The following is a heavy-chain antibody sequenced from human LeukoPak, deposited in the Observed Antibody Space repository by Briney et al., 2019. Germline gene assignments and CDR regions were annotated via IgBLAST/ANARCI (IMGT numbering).Heavy chain of an antibody. Sequence: EASVKVSCKASGYSFNSYGISWVRQAPGQGLEWMGWISIYNGNTNYAQKLQGRVTMTTDTSTSTAYMELRSLRSDDTAVYYCARPRNRGAVRPGYYFDYWGQGTLVTVSS. CDR1: GYSFNSYG. J-gene: IGHJ4*02. CDR3: ARPRNRGAVRPGYYFDY. V-gene: IGHV1-18*01. CDR2: ISIYNGNT. D-gene: IGHD3-10*01.